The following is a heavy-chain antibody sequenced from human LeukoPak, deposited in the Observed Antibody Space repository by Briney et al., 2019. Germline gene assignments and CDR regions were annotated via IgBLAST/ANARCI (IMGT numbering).Heavy chain of an antibody. Sequence: PGRSLRLSCAASGFTFSSYSLNWVRQAPGKGLEWVSYISSSSNTVYYASSVRGRFTISRDNAKNSLFLQMNSLRAEDTAVYYCARDDILAGQAPFDSWGQGTLVTVSS. CDR2: ISSSSNTV. J-gene: IGHJ4*02. D-gene: IGHD3-9*01. V-gene: IGHV3-48*01. CDR3: ARDDILAGQAPFDS. CDR1: GFTFSSYS.